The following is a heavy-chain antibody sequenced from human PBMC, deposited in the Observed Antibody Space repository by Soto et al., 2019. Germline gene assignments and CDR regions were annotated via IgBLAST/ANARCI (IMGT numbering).Heavy chain of an antibody. CDR1: GFVFSSDA. D-gene: IGHD3-3*01. V-gene: IGHV3-64*01. CDR3: ARSKRFLEWLPTPLDV. Sequence: PWGSVRHSGAAAGFVFSSDAMHCVRQAPGKGLEYVSAISSNGGSTYYANSVKGRFTISRDNSKNTLYLQMGSLRAEDMAVYYCARSKRFLEWLPTPLDVWGKGTTVTVSS. CDR2: ISSNGGST. J-gene: IGHJ6*04.